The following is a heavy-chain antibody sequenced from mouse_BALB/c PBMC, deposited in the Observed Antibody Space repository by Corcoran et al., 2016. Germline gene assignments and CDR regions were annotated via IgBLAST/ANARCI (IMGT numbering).Heavy chain of an antibody. CDR2: ISYDGSN. Sequence: DVQLQESGPGLVKPSQSLSLTCSVTGYSITSGYYWNWIRQFPGNKLEWMGYISYDGSNNYNPSLKNRISITRDTSKNQFFLKLNSVTTEDTATYYCAREGNHCAMDYCGQGTSVTVSS. CDR1: GYSITSGYY. J-gene: IGHJ4*01. D-gene: IGHD2-1*01. CDR3: AREGNHCAMDY. V-gene: IGHV3-6*02.